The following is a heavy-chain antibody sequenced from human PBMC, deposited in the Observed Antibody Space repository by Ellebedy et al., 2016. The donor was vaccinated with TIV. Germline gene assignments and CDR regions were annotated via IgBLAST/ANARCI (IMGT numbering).Heavy chain of an antibody. CDR2: ISNRDRT. CDR3: ATFNQYYTYLGV. Sequence: SETLSLTXTVSGDSISSSSDYWVWICQPPGKGPEWIGTISNRDRTDYNPSLKSRVFILVDASKNQFFLKLTSVTAADTAVYYCATFNQYYTYLGVWGKGTTVIVSS. V-gene: IGHV4-39*01. J-gene: IGHJ6*03. CDR1: GDSISSSSDY. D-gene: IGHD1-14*01.